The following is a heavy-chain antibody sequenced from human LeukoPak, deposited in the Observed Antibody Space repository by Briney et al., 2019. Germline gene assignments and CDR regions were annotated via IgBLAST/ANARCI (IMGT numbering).Heavy chain of an antibody. V-gene: IGHV3-9*01. D-gene: IGHD6-19*01. CDR3: AKRSSGWAYYFDY. J-gene: IGHJ4*02. CDR2: ISWNSGSI. CDR1: GFTFDDYA. Sequence: GGSLRLSCAASGFTFDDYAMHWVRQAPGKGLEWVSDISWNSGSIGYADSVKGRFTISRDNAKNSLYLQMNSLRAEDTALYYCAKRSSGWAYYFDYWGQGTLVTVSS.